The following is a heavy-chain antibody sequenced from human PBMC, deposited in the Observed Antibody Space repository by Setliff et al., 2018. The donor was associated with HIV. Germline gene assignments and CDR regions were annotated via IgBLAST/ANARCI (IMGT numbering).Heavy chain of an antibody. CDR1: GFIFDDYA. Sequence: PGGSLRLSCAASGFIFDDYAMHWVRQAPGKGLEWVSGISWNSAGIGYADSVKGRFTISRDNAKNTLYLQMNSLRAEDTAVYYCAKDGISGGSYPPYYFDYWGHGTLVTVSS. D-gene: IGHD2-15*01. J-gene: IGHJ4*01. CDR2: ISWNSAGI. CDR3: AKDGISGGSYPPYYFDY. V-gene: IGHV3-9*01.